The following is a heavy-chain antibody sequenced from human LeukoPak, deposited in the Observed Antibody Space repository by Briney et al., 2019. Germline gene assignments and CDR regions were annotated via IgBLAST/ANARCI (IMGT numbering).Heavy chain of an antibody. CDR1: GGTFSSYA. J-gene: IGHJ4*02. CDR3: ARVAQSYGLGSYEDFDY. Sequence: SVKVSCKASGGTFSSYAISWVRQAPGQGLEWMGGIIPIFGTANYAQKFQGRVTITTDESTSTAYMELSSLRSEDTAVYYCARVAQSYGLGSYEDFDYWGQGTLVTVSS. CDR2: IIPIFGTA. D-gene: IGHD3-10*01. V-gene: IGHV1-69*05.